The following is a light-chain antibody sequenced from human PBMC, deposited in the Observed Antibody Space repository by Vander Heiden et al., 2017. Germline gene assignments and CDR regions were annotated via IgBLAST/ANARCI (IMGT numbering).Light chain of an antibody. CDR3: QQYNSYSPT. CDR2: KAS. J-gene: IGKJ1*01. V-gene: IGKV1-5*03. Sequence: DIQMTQSPSTLSASVGDRVSITCRVSQSIGSWLAWYQQKPGKAPKLLIYKASSLESGVPSRFSGNGSGTELTLTISSLQPDDFATYYCQQYNSYSPTFGQGTKVEIK. CDR1: QSIGSW.